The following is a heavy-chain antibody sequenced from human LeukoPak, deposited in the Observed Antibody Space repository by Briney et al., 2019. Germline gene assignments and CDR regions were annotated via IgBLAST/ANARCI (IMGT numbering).Heavy chain of an antibody. CDR3: TTTFLLRDIVIH. CDR2: IKSKTDGGTT. J-gene: IGHJ4*02. D-gene: IGHD2-15*01. CDR1: GFTFSNFW. V-gene: IGHV3-15*07. Sequence: GGSLRLSCAASGFTFSNFWMQWVRQAPGKGLEWVCRIKSKTDGGTTDYAAPVKGRFTISRDDSKNTLYLQMNSLKTEDTAVYYCTTTFLLRDIVIHWGQGTLVTVSS.